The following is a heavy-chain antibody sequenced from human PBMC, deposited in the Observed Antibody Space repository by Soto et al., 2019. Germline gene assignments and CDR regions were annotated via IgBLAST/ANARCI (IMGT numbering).Heavy chain of an antibody. CDR2: ITAGGTYI. CDR3: ARDSARSLITMIVVVMFDY. D-gene: IGHD3-22*01. Sequence: WGSLRLSCVGSGFSFSSYWVHWVRQPPGKGLEWVSRITAGGTYISYADSVKGRFTISRDNAKNSLYLQMNSLRAEDTAVYYCARDSARSLITMIVVVMFDYWGQGTLVTVSS. J-gene: IGHJ4*02. V-gene: IGHV3-74*01. CDR1: GFSFSSYW.